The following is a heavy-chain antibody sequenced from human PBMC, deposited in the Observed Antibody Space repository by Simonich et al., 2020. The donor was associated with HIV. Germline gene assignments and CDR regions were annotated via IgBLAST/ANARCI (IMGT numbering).Heavy chain of an antibody. Sequence: QVQLVQSGAEVKKPGASVKVSCKASGYTFTSYAMHWVRQAPGQRLEWMGWINAGNGNTKYSQKFQGRVTMTEDTSTDTAYMELSSLRSEDTALYYCATDLTYESSGYNYVENFHHWGQGTLVTVSS. D-gene: IGHD3-22*01. CDR1: GYTFTSYA. J-gene: IGHJ1*01. V-gene: IGHV1-3*01. CDR2: INAGNGNT. CDR3: ATDLTYESSGYNYVENFHH.